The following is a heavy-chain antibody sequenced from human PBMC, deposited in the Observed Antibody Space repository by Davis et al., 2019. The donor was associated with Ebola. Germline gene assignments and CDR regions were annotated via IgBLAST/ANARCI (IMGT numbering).Heavy chain of an antibody. D-gene: IGHD2-15*01. CDR1: EGSLNNYA. Sequence: SVKVSCKASEGSLNNYAISWVRQAPGQGLEWMGGIIPLFGSATNAQTLEGRVTVTADGSTSTAYMDLSRLTSDETAVYYCARVGDCSDGTCYWLRDENWGQGTLVTVSS. V-gene: IGHV1-69*13. CDR3: ARVGDCSDGTCYWLRDEN. CDR2: IIPLFGSA. J-gene: IGHJ4*02.